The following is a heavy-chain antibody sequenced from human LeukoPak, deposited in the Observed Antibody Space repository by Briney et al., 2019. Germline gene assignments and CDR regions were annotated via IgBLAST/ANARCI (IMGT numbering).Heavy chain of an antibody. J-gene: IGHJ4*02. CDR3: ARVQSAYCSSTSCYGGYFDY. CDR2: INAGNGNT. Sequence: ASVKVSCMASGYIFTSYAMHWLRPAPAQKLDWMGWINAGNGNTKHSQKFQGRVTITRDTSASTAYMELSSLRSEDTAVYYCARVQSAYCSSTSCYGGYFDYWGQGTLVTVSS. V-gene: IGHV1-3*01. CDR1: GYIFTSYA. D-gene: IGHD2-2*01.